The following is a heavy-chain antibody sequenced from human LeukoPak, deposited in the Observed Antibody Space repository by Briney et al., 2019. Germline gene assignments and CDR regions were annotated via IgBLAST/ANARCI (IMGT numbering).Heavy chain of an antibody. J-gene: IGHJ4*02. CDR3: ASQARTYYDFWSGYGHFDY. V-gene: IGHV4-34*01. CDR2: INHSGST. Sequence: SETLSLTCAVYGGSFSGYYWSWIRQPPGKGLEWIGEINHSGSTNYNPSLESRVTISVDTSKNQFSLKLSSVTAADTAVYYCASQARTYYDFWSGYGHFDYWGQGTLVTVSS. CDR1: GGSFSGYY. D-gene: IGHD3-3*01.